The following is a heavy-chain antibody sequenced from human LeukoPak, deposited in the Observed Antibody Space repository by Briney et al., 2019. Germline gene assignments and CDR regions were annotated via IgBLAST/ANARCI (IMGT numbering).Heavy chain of an antibody. CDR2: MSYDGSNK. D-gene: IGHD6-13*01. Sequence: HPGGSLRLSCAASGFTFSSYAMHWVRQAPGKGLEWVAVMSYDGSNKYYADSVKGRFTISRDNSKNTLYLQMNSLRAEDTAVYYCAREAAGTQDYFDYWGQGTLVTVSS. CDR1: GFTFSSYA. V-gene: IGHV3-30-3*01. CDR3: AREAAGTQDYFDY. J-gene: IGHJ4*02.